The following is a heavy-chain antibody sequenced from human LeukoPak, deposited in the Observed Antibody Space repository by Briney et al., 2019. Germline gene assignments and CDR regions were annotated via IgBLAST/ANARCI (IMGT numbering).Heavy chain of an antibody. CDR3: ARSRSENYYNAAFDI. D-gene: IGHD3-10*01. Sequence: SETLSLTCAVSNVSIRRSAKWWGWVRQPPGKGLEWLGEIYHTGSTNYNPSLKTRVTISVDKSKNQFALNLTSVTAADTAVYYCARSRSENYYNAAFDIWGPGTLVTVSS. CDR1: NVSIRRSAKW. V-gene: IGHV4-4*02. J-gene: IGHJ3*02. CDR2: IYHTGST.